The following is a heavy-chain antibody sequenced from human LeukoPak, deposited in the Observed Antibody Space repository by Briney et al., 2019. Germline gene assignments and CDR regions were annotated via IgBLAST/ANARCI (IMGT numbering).Heavy chain of an antibody. V-gene: IGHV3-53*01. CDR1: GFTFSSYS. Sequence: GGSLRLSCAASGFTFSSYSMNWVRQAPGKGLEWVSVIYSGGSTYYADSVKGRFTISRDNSKNTLYLQMNSLRAEDTAVYYCARHYSSSWYYFDYWGQGTLVTVSS. CDR3: ARHYSSSWYYFDY. J-gene: IGHJ4*02. CDR2: IYSGGST. D-gene: IGHD6-13*01.